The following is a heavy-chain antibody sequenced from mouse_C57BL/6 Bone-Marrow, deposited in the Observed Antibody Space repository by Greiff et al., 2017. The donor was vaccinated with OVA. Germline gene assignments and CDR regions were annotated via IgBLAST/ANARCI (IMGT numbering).Heavy chain of an antibody. CDR1: GFTFSDYG. CDR3: ARGELIPDYFDY. CDR2: ISSGSSTI. Sequence: EVKLVESGGGLVKPGGSLKLSCAASGFTFSDYGMHWVRQAPEKGLEWVAYISSGSSTIYYADTVKGRFTISRDNAKNTLFLQMTSLRSEDTAMYYCARGELIPDYFDYWGQGTTLTVSS. J-gene: IGHJ2*01. V-gene: IGHV5-17*01.